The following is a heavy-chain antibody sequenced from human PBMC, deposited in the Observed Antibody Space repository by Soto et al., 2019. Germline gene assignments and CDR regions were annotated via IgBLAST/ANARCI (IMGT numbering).Heavy chain of an antibody. CDR2: ISGSGGST. CDR3: AKARTTPLYYDFWSGYSPFDY. CDR1: GFTFSSYA. J-gene: IGHJ4*02. Sequence: GGSLRLSCAASGFTFSSYAMSWVRQAPGKGLEWVSAISGSGGSTYYADSVKGRFTISRDNSKNTLYLQMNSLRAEDTAVYYCAKARTTPLYYDFWSGYSPFDYWGQGTLVTVSS. V-gene: IGHV3-23*01. D-gene: IGHD3-3*01.